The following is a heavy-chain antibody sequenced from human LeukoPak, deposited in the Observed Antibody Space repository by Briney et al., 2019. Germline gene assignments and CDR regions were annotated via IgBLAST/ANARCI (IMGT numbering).Heavy chain of an antibody. Sequence: GRSLRLSCAASGFTFSSYGMHGVRQAPGKGLEWVAVISYDGSNKYYADSVKGRFTISRDNSKNTLYLQMNSLRAEDTAVYYCAKASGSYYDYWGQGTLVTVSS. V-gene: IGHV3-30*18. CDR2: ISYDGSNK. J-gene: IGHJ4*02. D-gene: IGHD1-26*01. CDR3: AKASGSYYDY. CDR1: GFTFSSYG.